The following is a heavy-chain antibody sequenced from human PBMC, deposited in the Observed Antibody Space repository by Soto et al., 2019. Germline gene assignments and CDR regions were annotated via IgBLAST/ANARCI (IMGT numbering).Heavy chain of an antibody. CDR1: GFTFSSYG. J-gene: IGHJ4*02. CDR2: ISYDGSNK. Sequence: QVQLVESGGGVVQPGRSLRLSCAASGFTFSSYGMHWVRQALGKGLEWVAVISYDGSNKYYADSVKGRFTISRDNSKNTLYLQMNSLRAEDTAVYYCAKLAAAEDYWGQGTLVTVSS. V-gene: IGHV3-30*18. CDR3: AKLAAAEDY. D-gene: IGHD6-13*01.